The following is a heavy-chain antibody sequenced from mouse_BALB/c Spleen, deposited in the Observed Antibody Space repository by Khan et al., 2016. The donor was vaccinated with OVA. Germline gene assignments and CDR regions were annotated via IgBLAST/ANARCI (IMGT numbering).Heavy chain of an antibody. J-gene: IGHJ1*01. CDR2: LWGAGST. CDR3: VRNHYGGGYWYFDL. V-gene: IGHV2-6-4*01. CDR1: GFSLSRYS. Sequence: QVQLKESGPGLVAPSQSLSITCTVSGFSLSRYSVHWVRQPPGKGLEWLGMLWGAGSTAYNSPLKSRLSISQDNSTSQVFLKMNSLQTDDTAMYSCVRNHYGGGYWYFDLWGAGTTVTVSS. D-gene: IGHD1-1*01.